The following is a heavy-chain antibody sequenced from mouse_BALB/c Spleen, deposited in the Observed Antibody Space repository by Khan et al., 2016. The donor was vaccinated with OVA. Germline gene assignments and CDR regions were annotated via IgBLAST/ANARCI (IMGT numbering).Heavy chain of an antibody. CDR3: ARIKGGDFDY. Sequence: VQLKESGPGLVKPSQSLSLTCTVTGYSITSDYAWNWIRQFPGNNLEWIGYISYSGNTKYTPSLKSRISITRDTSKNQFFLQLNSVTIEDTATYYCARIKGGDFDYWGQGTTLTVSS. CDR2: ISYSGNT. CDR1: GYSITSDYA. J-gene: IGHJ2*01. V-gene: IGHV3-2*02.